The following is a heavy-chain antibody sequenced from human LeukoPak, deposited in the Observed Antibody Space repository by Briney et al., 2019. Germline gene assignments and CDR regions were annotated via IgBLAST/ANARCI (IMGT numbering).Heavy chain of an antibody. Sequence: PSQTLSLTCTVSGGSISSGSYYWSWIRQPAGKGLEWIGRIYTSGSTFYNPSLKSRVTISVDTSKNQFSLKLSSVTAADTAVYYCARGSSWYYFDYWGQGALVTVSS. CDR1: GGSISSGSYY. J-gene: IGHJ4*02. CDR2: IYTSGST. V-gene: IGHV4-61*02. D-gene: IGHD6-13*01. CDR3: ARGSSWYYFDY.